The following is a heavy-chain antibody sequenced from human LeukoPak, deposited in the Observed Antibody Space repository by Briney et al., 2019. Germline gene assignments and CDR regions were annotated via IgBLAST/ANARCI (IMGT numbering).Heavy chain of an antibody. CDR3: ARWGYYDSSGYPKDAFDI. V-gene: IGHV4-59*01. CDR2: IYYSGST. J-gene: IGHJ3*02. CDR1: GGSISSYY. D-gene: IGHD3-22*01. Sequence: PSETLSLTCTVSGGSISSYYWSWIRQPPGKGLEWIGYIYYSGSTNYNPSLKSRVTISVDTSKNQFSLKLSSVNAADTAVYYCARWGYYDSSGYPKDAFDIWGQGTMVTVSS.